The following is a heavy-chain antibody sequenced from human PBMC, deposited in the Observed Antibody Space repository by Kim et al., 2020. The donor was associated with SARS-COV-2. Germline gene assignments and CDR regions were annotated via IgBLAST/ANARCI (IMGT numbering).Heavy chain of an antibody. V-gene: IGHV3-73*01. CDR2: IRRKEDNFAT. CDR3: TRYFDYRFDY. D-gene: IGHD3-9*01. CDR1: GFPFSGSP. J-gene: IGHJ4*02. Sequence: GGSPRLSCAASGFPFSGSPMHWVRQASGKGLEWVGRIRRKEDNFATTYAASVKGRFTISRDDSTDTAYLQMNSLKTDDTAIYYCTRYFDYRFDYWGQGAL.